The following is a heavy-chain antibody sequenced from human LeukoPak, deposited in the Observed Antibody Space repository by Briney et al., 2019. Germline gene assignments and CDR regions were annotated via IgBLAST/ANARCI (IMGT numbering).Heavy chain of an antibody. D-gene: IGHD6-19*01. CDR1: GFTFSSYG. J-gene: IGHJ4*02. V-gene: IGHV3-30*18. CDR3: AKLKSIGSGWNGFDY. CDR2: ISYDGSNK. Sequence: GGSLRLSCAASGFTFSSYGMHWVRQAPGKGLEWVAVISYDGSNKYYADSVKGRFTISRDNSKNTLYLQMNSLRAEDTAVYYCAKLKSIGSGWNGFDYWGQGTLVTVSS.